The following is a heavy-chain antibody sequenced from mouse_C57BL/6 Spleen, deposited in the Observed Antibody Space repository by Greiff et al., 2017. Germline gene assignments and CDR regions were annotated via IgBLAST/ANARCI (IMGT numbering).Heavy chain of an antibody. D-gene: IGHD1-1*01. CDR2: IDPSDSYT. CDR1: GYTFTSYW. Sequence: QVQLQQSGAELVMPGASVKLSCKASGYTFTSYWMHWVKQRPGQGLEWIGEIDPSDSYTNYNQKFKGKSTLTVDKSSSTAYMQLSSLTSKDSAVYYCASTVVYFDYWGQGTTLTVSS. J-gene: IGHJ2*01. V-gene: IGHV1-69*01. CDR3: ASTVVYFDY.